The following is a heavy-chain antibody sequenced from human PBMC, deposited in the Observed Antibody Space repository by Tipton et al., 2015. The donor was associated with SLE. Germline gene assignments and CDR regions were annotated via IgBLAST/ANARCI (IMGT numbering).Heavy chain of an antibody. Sequence: TLSLTCTVSGGSISSGDYYWSWIRQPPGKGLEWIGEINQSGNTDYKSSLKSRVTISVDTSKDQFSLKLSSVTAADTAVYYCARGRITMKMWGQGTLVTVSS. D-gene: IGHD3-22*01. CDR1: GGSISSGDYY. CDR2: INQSGNT. V-gene: IGHV4-30-4*01. J-gene: IGHJ4*02. CDR3: ARGRITMKM.